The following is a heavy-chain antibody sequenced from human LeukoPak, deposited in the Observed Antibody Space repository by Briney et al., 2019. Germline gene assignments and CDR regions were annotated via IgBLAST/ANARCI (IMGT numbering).Heavy chain of an antibody. CDR1: GGSFSGYY. CDR3: ARGGGYYYGSGPSRY. D-gene: IGHD3-10*01. Sequence: PSETLSLTWAVYGGSFSGYYWSWIRQPPGKGLEWIGEINHSGSTNYNPSLKSRVTISVDTSKNQFSLKLSSVTAADTAVYYCARGGGYYYGSGPSRYWGQGTLVTVSS. J-gene: IGHJ4*02. V-gene: IGHV4-34*01. CDR2: INHSGST.